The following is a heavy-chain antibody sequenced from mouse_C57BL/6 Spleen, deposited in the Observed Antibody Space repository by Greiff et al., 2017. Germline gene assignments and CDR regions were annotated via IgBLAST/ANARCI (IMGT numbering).Heavy chain of an antibody. CDR2: INPNNGGT. J-gene: IGHJ4*01. V-gene: IGHV1-26*01. Sequence: EVQLQQSGPELVKPGASVKISCKASGYTFTDYYMNWVKQSHGKSLEWIGDINPNNGGTSYNQKLKGKATLTVDKSYSTAYMELRSLTSEDSAVYYCARTSGSSSYAMDYWGQGTSVTVSS. CDR1: GYTFTDYY. CDR3: ARTSGSSSYAMDY. D-gene: IGHD1-1*01.